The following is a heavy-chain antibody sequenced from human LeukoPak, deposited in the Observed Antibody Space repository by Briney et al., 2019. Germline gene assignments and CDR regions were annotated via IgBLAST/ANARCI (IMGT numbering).Heavy chain of an antibody. V-gene: IGHV1-18*01. J-gene: IGHJ4*02. CDR3: ARGPYYYDSSGYRNGVFDY. CDR2: ISAYNGNT. Sequence: ASVKVSCKASGYTFTSYGISWVRQAPGQGLEWMGWISAYNGNTNYAQKLQGRVTMTTDTSTSTAYMELRSLRSDDTAVYYCARGPYYYDSSGYRNGVFDYWGQGTLVTVSS. CDR1: GYTFTSYG. D-gene: IGHD3-22*01.